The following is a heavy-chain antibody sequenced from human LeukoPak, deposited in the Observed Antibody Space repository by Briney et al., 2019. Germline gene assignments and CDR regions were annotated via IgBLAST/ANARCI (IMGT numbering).Heavy chain of an antibody. CDR1: NGSIISYY. CDR2: IYYSGIT. V-gene: IGHV4-59*01. CDR3: ARAERWEGRPHGFDI. J-gene: IGHJ3*02. Sequence: SETLSLTCTVSNGSIISYYWIWIRQPPGKGLEWIGYIYYSGITNYNPSLKSRVTISVDTSKNQFSLKLNSVTAADTAVYYCARAERWEGRPHGFDIWGQGTMVTVSS. D-gene: IGHD1-26*01.